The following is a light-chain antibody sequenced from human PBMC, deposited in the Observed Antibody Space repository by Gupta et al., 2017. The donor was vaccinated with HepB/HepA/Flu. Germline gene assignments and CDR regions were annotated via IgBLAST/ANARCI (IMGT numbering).Light chain of an antibody. Sequence: QLVLTQSPPASASPVSSVKLACTLSSGNTNYANACHQQQPEKRPRYLLKVNRDNTHNKEDGIPDRFSGSSSGAKRYLTISSLQSEDEADYYCQTWGNGSHVVFGGGTKLTVL. CDR2: VNRDNTH. V-gene: IGLV4-69*01. CDR3: QTWGNGSHVV. J-gene: IGLJ2*01. CDR1: SGNTNYA.